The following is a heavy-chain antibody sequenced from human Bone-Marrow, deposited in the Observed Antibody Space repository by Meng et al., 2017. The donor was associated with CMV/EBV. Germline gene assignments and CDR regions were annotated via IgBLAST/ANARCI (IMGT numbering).Heavy chain of an antibody. J-gene: IGHJ4*02. Sequence: SETLSLTCTVSAGSVSSRDYYWTWIRQPPGKGLEWIGYIYYSGNTNYHPSLRSRVTISLDTSKNQFSLKLTFVTSADTALYFCARGSSPVDFWGQGTLVTVSS. CDR2: IYYSGNT. CDR1: AGSVSSRDYY. V-gene: IGHV4-61*08. CDR3: ARGSSPVDF.